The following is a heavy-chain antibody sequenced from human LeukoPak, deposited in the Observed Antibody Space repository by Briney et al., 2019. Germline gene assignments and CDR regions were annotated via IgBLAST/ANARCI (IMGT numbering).Heavy chain of an antibody. CDR2: INHSGST. CDR3: ARGAVVPAAIHTSRWFDP. J-gene: IGHJ5*02. CDR1: GGSISSGGYS. Sequence: SETLSLTCAVSGGSISSGGYSWSWIRQPPGTGLEWIGYINHSGSTNYNPSLKSRVTISVDTSKNQFSLKLSSVTAADTAVYYCARGAVVPAAIHTSRWFDPWGQGTLVTVSS. D-gene: IGHD2-2*01. V-gene: IGHV4-30-2*01.